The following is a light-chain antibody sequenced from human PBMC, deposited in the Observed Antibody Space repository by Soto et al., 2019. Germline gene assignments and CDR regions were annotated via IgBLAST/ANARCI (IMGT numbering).Light chain of an antibody. J-gene: IGKJ1*01. CDR1: QTISTW. Sequence: DIQMTRSPSTLSASVGDRVTITCRASQTISTWLACYQQKAGKAPKVLIYKASSLQIGVPSRFSGSGSGTEFTLTISSLQPDDSATYYCQQYNSHSPTFGQGTKVDI. CDR3: QQYNSHSPT. V-gene: IGKV1-5*03. CDR2: KAS.